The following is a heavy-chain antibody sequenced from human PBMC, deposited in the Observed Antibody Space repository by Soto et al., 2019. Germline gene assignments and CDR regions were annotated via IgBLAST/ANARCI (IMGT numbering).Heavy chain of an antibody. V-gene: IGHV4-31*03. CDR2: IYYTGST. D-gene: IGHD2-15*01. Sequence: SETLSLTCTVSGGSISSGGYFWSWIRQHPGKGLEWIGYIYYTGSTYYNPSLKSRVTISVDTSKNQFSLKLSSVTAADTAVYYCARGRDIVVVVAARAFDYSGQGTLVTVSS. CDR3: ARGRDIVVVVAARAFDY. CDR1: GGSISSGGYF. J-gene: IGHJ4*02.